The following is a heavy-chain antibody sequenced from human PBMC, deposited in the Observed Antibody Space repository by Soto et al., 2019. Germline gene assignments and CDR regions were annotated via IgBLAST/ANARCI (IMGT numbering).Heavy chain of an antibody. CDR2: ISSNSAYI. V-gene: IGHV3-21*01. J-gene: IGHJ5*02. Sequence: GGFLRLSCAAPGFTFLSFTMNSGRQAPGKGLEWVSTISSNSAYIYYTDALRGRFTISRDNAKNSLHLQMNGLRAEDTAVYYCTRDASRDSSARGWFDPWGPGTLVTVSS. CDR1: GFTFLSFT. CDR3: TRDASRDSSARGWFDP. D-gene: IGHD6-13*01.